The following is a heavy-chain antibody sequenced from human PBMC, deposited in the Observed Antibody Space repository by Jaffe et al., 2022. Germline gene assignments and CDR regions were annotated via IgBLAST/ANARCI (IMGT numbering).Heavy chain of an antibody. V-gene: IGHV3-21*01. J-gene: IGHJ6*03. CDR1: GFTFSSYS. Sequence: EVQLVESGGGLVKPGGSLRLSCAASGFTFSSYSMNWVRQAPGKGLEWVSSISSSSSYIYYADSVKGRFTISRDNAKNSLYLQMNSLRAEDTAVYYCARDPIAAAGTVYYYYYYMDVWGKGTTVTVSS. D-gene: IGHD6-13*01. CDR3: ARDPIAAAGTVYYYYYYMDV. CDR2: ISSSSSYI.